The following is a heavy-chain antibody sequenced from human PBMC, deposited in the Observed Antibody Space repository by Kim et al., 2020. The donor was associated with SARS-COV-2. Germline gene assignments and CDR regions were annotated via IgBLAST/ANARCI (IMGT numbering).Heavy chain of an antibody. Sequence: GGSLRLSCAASGFTFSSYGMHWVRQAPGKGLEWVAVIWYDGSNKYYADSVKGRFTISRDNSKNTLYLQMNSLRAEDTAVYYCARVYGSGSLTPFFDYWGQGTLVTVSS. D-gene: IGHD3-10*01. J-gene: IGHJ4*02. V-gene: IGHV3-33*01. CDR1: GFTFSSYG. CDR2: IWYDGSNK. CDR3: ARVYGSGSLTPFFDY.